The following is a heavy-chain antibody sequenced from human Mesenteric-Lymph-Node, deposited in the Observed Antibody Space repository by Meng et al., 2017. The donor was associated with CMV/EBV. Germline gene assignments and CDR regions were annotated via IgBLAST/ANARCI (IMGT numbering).Heavy chain of an antibody. CDR3: AKDFSTIFGVVIGAPAFDP. CDR2: ISGSGGST. D-gene: IGHD3-3*01. Sequence: GESLKISCAASGFTFSSYAMSWVRQAPGKGLEWVSAISGSGGSTYYADSVKGRFTISRDNSKNTLYLQMNSLRAEDTAVYYCAKDFSTIFGVVIGAPAFDPWGQGTLVTVS. J-gene: IGHJ5*02. CDR1: GFTFSSYA. V-gene: IGHV3-23*01.